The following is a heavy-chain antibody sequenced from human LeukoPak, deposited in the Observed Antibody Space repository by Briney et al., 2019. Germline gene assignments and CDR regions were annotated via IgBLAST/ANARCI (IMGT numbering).Heavy chain of an antibody. CDR1: GFTFRNYW. CDR3: TRDFWTDY. Sequence: GGSLRLSCAASGFTFRNYWMSWIRQVPGRGLEWVANIKLDGTQKNYIQSVRGRFTISRDNARNFLYLQLSSLRAEDTAVYYCTRDFWTDYWGQGTLVTVSS. D-gene: IGHD3/OR15-3a*01. CDR2: IKLDGTQK. J-gene: IGHJ4*02. V-gene: IGHV3-7*01.